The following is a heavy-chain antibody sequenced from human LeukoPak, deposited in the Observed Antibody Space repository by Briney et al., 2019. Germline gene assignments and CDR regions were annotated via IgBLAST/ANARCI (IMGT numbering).Heavy chain of an antibody. V-gene: IGHV4-34*01. CDR2: INHSGST. CDR1: GGSFSGYY. CDR3: ASFIAAAGTPWFDP. Sequence: SETLSLTCAVYGGSFSGYYWSWIRQPPGKGLEWIGEINHSGSTNYNPSLKSRVTISVDTSKNQFSLKLSSVTAADTAVYYCASFIAAAGTPWFDPWGQGTLVTVSS. D-gene: IGHD6-13*01. J-gene: IGHJ5*02.